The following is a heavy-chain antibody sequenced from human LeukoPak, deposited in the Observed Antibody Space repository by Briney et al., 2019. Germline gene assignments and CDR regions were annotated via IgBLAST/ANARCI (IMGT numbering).Heavy chain of an antibody. J-gene: IGHJ4*02. CDR3: ARDSGQYKGYDWSH. V-gene: IGHV4-4*02. Sequence: SGTLSLTCAVSGGSISNNNWWSWVRQPPGKGLEWIGEIYHSGSTNYNPSLMSRVTISLDTSKNQFSLMLTSVTAADTAVYYCARDSGQYKGYDWSHWGQGTLVTVSS. CDR2: IYHSGST. CDR1: GGSISNNNW. D-gene: IGHD5-12*01.